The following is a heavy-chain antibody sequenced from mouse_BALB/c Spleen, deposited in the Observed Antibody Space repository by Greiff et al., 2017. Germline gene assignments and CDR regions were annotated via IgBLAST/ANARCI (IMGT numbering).Heavy chain of an antibody. CDR1: GYTFTSYV. CDR2: INPYNDGT. J-gene: IGHJ4*01. V-gene: IGHV1-14*01. CDR3: ARGQYGNYVYYAMDY. Sequence: VQLQQSGPELVKPGASVKMSCKASGYTFTSYVMHWVKQKPGQGLEWIGYINPYNDGTKYNEKFKGKATLTSDKSSSTAYMELSSLTSEDSAVYYCARGQYGNYVYYAMDYWGQGTSVTVSS. D-gene: IGHD2-10*02.